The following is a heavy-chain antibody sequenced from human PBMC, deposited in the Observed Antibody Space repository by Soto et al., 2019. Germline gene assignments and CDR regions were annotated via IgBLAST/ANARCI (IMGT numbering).Heavy chain of an antibody. J-gene: IGHJ4*02. V-gene: IGHV3-7*04. CDR1: GFTFRGSW. CDR2: VNQEGSDR. CDR3: ARGGGNFDQ. D-gene: IGHD3-16*01. Sequence: EVQLVESGGGLVQPGGSLRLTCEVSGFTFRGSWMSWVRQAPGKGLEWVANVNQEGSDRYYVDSVKGRFTISRDNAKNSLYLQMNSLGAEDTAVYYCARGGGNFDQWGQGTLVTVAS.